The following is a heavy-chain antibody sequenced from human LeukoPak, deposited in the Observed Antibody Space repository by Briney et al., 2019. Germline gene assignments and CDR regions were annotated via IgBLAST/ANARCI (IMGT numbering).Heavy chain of an antibody. Sequence: GGSLRLSCAASGFTFSSYAMHWVRQAPGKGLEWVANINKDGSEKFYGDSAKGRFTISRDNAKNSLYLQMNSLRAEDTAVYYCAREGVATNRRYYSCGMDVWGQGTTVSVSS. CDR1: GFTFSSYA. J-gene: IGHJ6*02. CDR3: AREGVATNRRYYSCGMDV. V-gene: IGHV3-7*03. CDR2: INKDGSEK. D-gene: IGHD5-24*01.